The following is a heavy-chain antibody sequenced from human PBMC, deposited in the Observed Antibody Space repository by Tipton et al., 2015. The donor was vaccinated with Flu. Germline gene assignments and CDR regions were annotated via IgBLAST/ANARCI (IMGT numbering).Heavy chain of an antibody. J-gene: IGHJ4*02. CDR2: IKQDASEK. CDR3: SISLNS. CDR1: GFTFSSYW. V-gene: IGHV3-7*01. Sequence: GSLRLSCAASGFTFSSYWMNWVRQAPGKGLQWLANIKQDASEKHYVDSVKGRFSISRDNAKNSLYLQMDNLRVEDTAVYYCSISLNSWGQGTLVTVSS.